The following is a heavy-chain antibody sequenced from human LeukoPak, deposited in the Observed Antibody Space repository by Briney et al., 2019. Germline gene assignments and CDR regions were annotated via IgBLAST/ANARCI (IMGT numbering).Heavy chain of an antibody. V-gene: IGHV2-5*01. CDR1: GFSLSTSGGG. CDR3: AHSGRGAPYYSYYYGMDV. Sequence: GPTPVNSTQTLTLTCTFSGFSLSTSGGGVGWIRQPPGKAREWLALIYWNDDKRYSPSLKSRLTITKDTSKNQVVLTMTNMDPVDTAAYYCAHSGRGAPYYSYYYGMDVWGQGTTVTVSS. D-gene: IGHD4/OR15-4a*01. J-gene: IGHJ6*02. CDR2: IYWNDDK.